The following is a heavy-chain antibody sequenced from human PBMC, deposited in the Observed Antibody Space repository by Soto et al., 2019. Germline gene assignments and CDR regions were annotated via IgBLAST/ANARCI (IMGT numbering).Heavy chain of an antibody. J-gene: IGHJ4*01. D-gene: IGHD2-15*01. V-gene: IGHV3-23*01. Sequence: EVQLLESGGGLVQPGGSLRLSCAASGFIFSSYAMNWVRQAPGKGLDWVSGISGRGDTIHYADSVKGRFTISRDNAQNTLYLQMTSLRAEDTALDYGAKHLYCSCACSEWLSNWGHGTLFIVSS. CDR2: ISGRGDTI. CDR3: AKHLYCSCACSEWLSN. CDR1: GFIFSSYA.